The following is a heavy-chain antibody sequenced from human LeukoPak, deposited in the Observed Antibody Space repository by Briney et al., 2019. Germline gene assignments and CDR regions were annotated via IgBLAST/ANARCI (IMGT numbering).Heavy chain of an antibody. J-gene: IGHJ3*02. D-gene: IGHD2-15*01. V-gene: IGHV4-30-2*01. CDR2: IYHSGST. CDR1: GGSISSGGYS. CDR3: ARAVAAHSYGAFDI. Sequence: SETLSLTCAVSGGSISSGGYSWSWIRQPPGKGLEWIGYIYHSGSTYYNPSLKSRVTISVDRSKNQFSLKLSSVTAADTAVYYCARAVAAHSYGAFDIWGQGTMVTVSS.